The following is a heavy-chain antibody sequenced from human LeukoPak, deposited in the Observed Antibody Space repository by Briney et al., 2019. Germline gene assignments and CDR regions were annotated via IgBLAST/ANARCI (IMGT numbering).Heavy chain of an antibody. Sequence: SETLSLTCTVSGGSISSSSYYWGWIRQPPGKGLEWIGSIYYSGSTYYNPSLKSRVTISVDTSKNQFSLKLSSVTAADTAVYYCARGGSEGYCSSTSCPNWFDPWGQGTLVTVSS. CDR3: ARGGSEGYCSSTSCPNWFDP. CDR2: IYYSGST. J-gene: IGHJ5*02. V-gene: IGHV4-39*07. CDR1: GGSISSSSYY. D-gene: IGHD2-2*01.